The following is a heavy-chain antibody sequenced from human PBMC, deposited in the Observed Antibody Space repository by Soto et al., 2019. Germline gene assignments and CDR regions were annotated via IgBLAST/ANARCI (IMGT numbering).Heavy chain of an antibody. V-gene: IGHV1-8*01. Sequence: ASVKVSCKASGYTFTSYDINWVRQATGQGLEWMGWMNPNSGNTGYAQKFQGRVTMTRNTSISTADMELSSLRSEDTAVYYCAPPRIAAAGPSAFDIWGQGTMVTVSS. J-gene: IGHJ3*02. D-gene: IGHD6-13*01. CDR3: APPRIAAAGPSAFDI. CDR2: MNPNSGNT. CDR1: GYTFTSYD.